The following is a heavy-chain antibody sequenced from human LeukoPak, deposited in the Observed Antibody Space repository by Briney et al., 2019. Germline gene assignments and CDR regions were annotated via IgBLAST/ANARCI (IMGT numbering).Heavy chain of an antibody. J-gene: IGHJ4*02. CDR1: GFTVSSNY. CDR3: ASEDKVRGVATDY. D-gene: IGHD3-10*01. V-gene: IGHV3-66*01. Sequence: GGSLRLSCAASGFTVSSNYMSWVRQAPGKGLEWVSVIYSGGSTYYADSVKGRFTISRDNSKNTLYLQMNSLRAEDTAVYYCASEDKVRGVATDYWGQGTLVTVSS. CDR2: IYSGGST.